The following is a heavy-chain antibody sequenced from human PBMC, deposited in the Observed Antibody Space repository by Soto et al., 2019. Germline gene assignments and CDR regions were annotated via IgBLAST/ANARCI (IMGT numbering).Heavy chain of an antibody. CDR3: AHSIGWSGYYPYYYYYMDV. CDR2: IYWDDDK. J-gene: IGHJ6*03. V-gene: IGHV2-5*02. Sequence: QITLKESGPTLVKPTQTLTLTCTFSGFSLSTSGVGVGWIRQPPGKALEWLALIYWDDDKRYSPSLKSRLTITKDTSKNPVVLTMSNMDPVDTATYYCAHSIGWSGYYPYYYYYMDVWGKGTTVTVSS. D-gene: IGHD3-3*01. CDR1: GFSLSTSGVG.